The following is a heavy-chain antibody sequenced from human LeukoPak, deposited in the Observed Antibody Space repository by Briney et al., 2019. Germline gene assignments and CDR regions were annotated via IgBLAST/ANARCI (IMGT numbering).Heavy chain of an antibody. CDR3: ATNSNYNFDS. CDR1: GFTFSNYG. CDR2: IRYDGSNK. J-gene: IGHJ4*02. D-gene: IGHD4-11*01. Sequence: GGSLRLSCAASGFTFSNYGVHWVRQAPGKGLEWVAFIRYDGSNKYYTDSVKGRFTISRDNSKNTLYLQMNSLRPEDTAVYYCATNSNYNFDSWGQGILVTVSS. V-gene: IGHV3-30*02.